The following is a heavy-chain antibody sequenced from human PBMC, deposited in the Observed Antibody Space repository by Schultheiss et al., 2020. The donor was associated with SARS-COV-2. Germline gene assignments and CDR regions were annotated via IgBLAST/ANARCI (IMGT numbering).Heavy chain of an antibody. V-gene: IGHV3-15*01. CDR3: ARYQDYGNPPHFDY. Sequence: GGSLRLSCAASGFTFSNAWMSWVRQAPGKGLEWVGRIKSKTDGGTTDYAAPVKGRFTISRDDSKNTLYLQMNSLRAEDTAVYYCARYQDYGNPPHFDYWGQGTLVTVSS. CDR2: IKSKTDGGTT. J-gene: IGHJ4*02. CDR1: GFTFSNAW. D-gene: IGHD4-23*01.